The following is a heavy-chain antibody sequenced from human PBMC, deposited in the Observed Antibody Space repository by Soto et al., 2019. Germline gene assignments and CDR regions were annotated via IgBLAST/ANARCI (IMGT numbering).Heavy chain of an antibody. V-gene: IGHV3-23*01. Sequence: GGSLRLSCAASGFTFSSYAMSWVRQAPGKGLEWVSAISGSGGSTYYADSVKGRFTISRDNSKNTLYLQMNSLRAEDTAVYYCASTVKLWLLVDYWGQGTLVTVSS. CDR2: ISGSGGST. J-gene: IGHJ4*02. D-gene: IGHD5-18*01. CDR1: GFTFSSYA. CDR3: ASTVKLWLLVDY.